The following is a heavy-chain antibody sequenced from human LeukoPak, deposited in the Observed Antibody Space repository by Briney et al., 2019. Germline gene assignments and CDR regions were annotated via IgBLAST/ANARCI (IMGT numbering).Heavy chain of an antibody. CDR3: ARDAWLRPYQYYFDY. CDR1: GGSISSYY. D-gene: IGHD3-9*01. Sequence: SETLSLTCTVSGGSISSYYWSWIRQPPGNKLEWIGYIYYSGSTNYNPSLKSRVTISVDTSKNQFSLKLSSVTAADTAVYYCARDAWLRPYQYYFDYWGQGTLVTVSS. V-gene: IGHV4-59*01. CDR2: IYYSGST. J-gene: IGHJ4*02.